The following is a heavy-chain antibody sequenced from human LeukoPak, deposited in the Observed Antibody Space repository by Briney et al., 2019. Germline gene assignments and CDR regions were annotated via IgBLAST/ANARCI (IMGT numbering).Heavy chain of an antibody. V-gene: IGHV3-30*02. Sequence: GGSLRLSCAASGFTFRNYGMHGVRLAPGKGLEWVAFIRCDGSIKYYVSSVRGRFTASGDNSKNTLYLQMNSLRAEDTAVYYCAKDVNVGGDYFDYWGQGTLVTVSS. CDR1: GFTFRNYG. CDR2: IRCDGSIK. CDR3: AKDVNVGGDYFDY. D-gene: IGHD3-10*01. J-gene: IGHJ4*02.